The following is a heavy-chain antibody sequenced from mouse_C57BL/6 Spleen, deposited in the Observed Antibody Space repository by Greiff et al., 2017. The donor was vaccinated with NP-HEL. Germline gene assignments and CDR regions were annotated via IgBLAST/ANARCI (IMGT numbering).Heavy chain of an antibody. J-gene: IGHJ1*03. D-gene: IGHD4-1*01. CDR2: IRNKANGYTT. Sequence: EVQVVESGGGLVQPGGSLSLSCAASGFTFTDYYMSWVRQPPGKALEWLGFIRNKANGYTTEYSASVKGRFTISRDNSQSILYLQMNALRAEDSATYYCARSLTGTDFDVWGTGTTVTVSS. V-gene: IGHV7-3*01. CDR1: GFTFTDYY. CDR3: ARSLTGTDFDV.